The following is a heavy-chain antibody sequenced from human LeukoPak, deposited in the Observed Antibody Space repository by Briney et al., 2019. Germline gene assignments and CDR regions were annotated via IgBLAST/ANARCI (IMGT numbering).Heavy chain of an antibody. CDR1: GFTFNSYA. J-gene: IGHJ4*02. Sequence: PGGSLRLSCAASGFTFNSYAMHWVRQAPGKGLEWVAVISYDGSNRYYADSVRGRFTISRDNSKNTLYLQMNSLRAEDTAVYYCARDYRSILAVAGTIDYWGQGTLVTVSS. CDR2: ISYDGSNR. CDR3: ARDYRSILAVAGTIDY. V-gene: IGHV3-30-3*01. D-gene: IGHD6-19*01.